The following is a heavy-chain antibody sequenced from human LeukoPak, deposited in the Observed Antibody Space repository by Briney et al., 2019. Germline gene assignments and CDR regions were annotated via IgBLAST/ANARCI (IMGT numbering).Heavy chain of an antibody. D-gene: IGHD3-22*01. CDR1: EFTFTNYA. Sequence: GGSLRLSCAASEFTFTNYAMSCAREAPGEGLEWVSAISSSGAVTSYANAVRGRFTISRDNSKNTVYLQMNSLTAEDTAIYYCARNRHDSARLPFDPWGQGTLVTVSS. CDR2: ISSSGAVT. V-gene: IGHV3-23*01. CDR3: ARNRHDSARLPFDP. J-gene: IGHJ5*02.